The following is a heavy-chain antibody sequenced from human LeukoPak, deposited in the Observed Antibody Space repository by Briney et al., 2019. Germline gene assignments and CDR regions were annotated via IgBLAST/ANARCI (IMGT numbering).Heavy chain of an antibody. J-gene: IGHJ3*02. V-gene: IGHV3-48*03. CDR3: XRLMGLDAFDI. CDR2: ISSSGSTI. Sequence: PGGSLRLSCAASGFTFSSYEMNWVRQAPGKGLEWVSYISSSGSTIYYADSVKGRFTISRDNAKNSLYLQMNSLRAEDTAVYYCXRLMGLDAFDIWGQGTMVTVSS. CDR1: GFTFSSYE.